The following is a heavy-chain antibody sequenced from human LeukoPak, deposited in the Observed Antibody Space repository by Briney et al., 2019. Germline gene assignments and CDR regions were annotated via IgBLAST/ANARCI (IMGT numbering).Heavy chain of an antibody. V-gene: IGHV3-23*01. CDR2: ISGSGGST. CDR3: AKVLGNSWYYFDY. D-gene: IGHD6-13*01. CDR1: GFTVSSNY. J-gene: IGHJ4*02. Sequence: PGGSLRLSCAASGFTVSSNYMSWVRQAPGKGLEWVSAISGSGGSTYYADSVKGRFTISRDNSKNTLYLQMNSLRAEDTAVYYCAKVLGNSWYYFDYWGQGTLVTVSS.